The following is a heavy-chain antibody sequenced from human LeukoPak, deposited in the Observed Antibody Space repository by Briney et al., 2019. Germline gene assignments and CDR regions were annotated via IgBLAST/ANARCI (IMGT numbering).Heavy chain of an antibody. CDR3: ARGGECGSCDAFDI. V-gene: IGHV4-34*01. CDR2: INHSGSA. D-gene: IGHD2-15*01. J-gene: IGHJ3*02. CDR1: GGSFSGYY. Sequence: SETLSLTCAVNGGSFSGYYWIWIRQPPGKGLEWIGEINHSGSANYNPSLKSRVTISVDTSKNQFSLKLISVTAADTAVYYCARGGECGSCDAFDIWGQGTMVTVSS.